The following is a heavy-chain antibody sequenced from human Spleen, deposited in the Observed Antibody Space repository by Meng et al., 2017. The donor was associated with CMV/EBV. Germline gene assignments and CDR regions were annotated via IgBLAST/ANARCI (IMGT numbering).Heavy chain of an antibody. CDR3: ARNRADGDYNSH. J-gene: IGHJ4*02. D-gene: IGHD4-17*01. CDR1: GGTFSSYA. CDR2: IIPIFGTA. V-gene: IGHV1-69*05. Sequence: SVKVSCKASGGTFSSYAISWVRQAPGQGLEWMGGIIPIFGTANYAQKFQGRVTMTTDTSTSTAYMELRSLRSDDTAVYYCARNRADGDYNSHWGQGTLVTVSS.